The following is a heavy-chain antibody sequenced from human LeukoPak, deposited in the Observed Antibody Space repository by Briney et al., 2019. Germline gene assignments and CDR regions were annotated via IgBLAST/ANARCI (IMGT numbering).Heavy chain of an antibody. CDR2: TYYRSKWYN. D-gene: IGHD2-2*01. CDR1: GDSVSSNSVA. CDR3: AREVGVVVPAADAFDI. Sequence: SQTLSLTCAISGDSVSSNSVAWNWIRQSPSRGLEWLGRTYYRSKWYNDYAVSVKSRITINPDTSKNQFSLQLNSVTPEDTAVYYCAREVGVVVPAADAFDIWGQGTMVTVSS. J-gene: IGHJ3*02. V-gene: IGHV6-1*01.